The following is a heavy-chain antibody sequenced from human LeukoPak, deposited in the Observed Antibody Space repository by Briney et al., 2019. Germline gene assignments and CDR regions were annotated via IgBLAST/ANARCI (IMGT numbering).Heavy chain of an antibody. CDR3: ARIKQQLPNWFDP. D-gene: IGHD6-13*01. V-gene: IGHV1-18*01. CDR1: GYTFTSYG. J-gene: IGHJ5*02. Sequence: ASVKVSCKASGYTFTSYGISWVRQAPGQGLEWMGWISAYNGNTDYAQKLQGRVTMTTDTSTSTAYMELRSPRSDDTAVYYCARIKQQLPNWFDPWGQGTLVIVSS. CDR2: ISAYNGNT.